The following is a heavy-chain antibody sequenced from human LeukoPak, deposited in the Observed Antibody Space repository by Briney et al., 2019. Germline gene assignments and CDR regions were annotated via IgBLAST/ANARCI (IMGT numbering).Heavy chain of an antibody. V-gene: IGHV3-7*05. D-gene: IGHD2-15*01. CDR1: GFTFSSYW. CDR2: IKQDGSEK. Sequence: GGSLRLSCAASGFTFSSYWMRWVRQAPGKGLEWVANIKQDGSEKYYVDSVKGRFTISRDNAKNSLYLQMNSLRAEDTAVYYCARDNRDIVVVVAARNNWFDPWGQGTLVTVSS. J-gene: IGHJ5*02. CDR3: ARDNRDIVVVVAARNNWFDP.